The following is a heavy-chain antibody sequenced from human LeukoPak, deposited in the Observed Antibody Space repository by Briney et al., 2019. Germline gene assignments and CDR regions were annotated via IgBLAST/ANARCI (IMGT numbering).Heavy chain of an antibody. CDR2: IRSKAYGGTT. J-gene: IGHJ3*02. D-gene: IGHD3-3*01. CDR3: TRGTIFGVVPIGDAFDI. V-gene: IGHV3-49*04. CDR1: GFTFGDYA. Sequence: GRSLRLSCTASGFTFGDYAMSWVRQAPGKGLEWVGFIRSKAYGGTTEYAASVKGRFTISRDDSKSIAYLQMNSLKTEDTAVYYCTRGTIFGVVPIGDAFDIWGQGTMVTVSS.